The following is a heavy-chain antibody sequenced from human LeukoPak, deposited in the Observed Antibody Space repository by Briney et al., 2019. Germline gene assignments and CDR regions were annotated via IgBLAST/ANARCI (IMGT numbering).Heavy chain of an antibody. CDR1: GLTFSSYA. CDR2: ISGSGGST. Sequence: PGGSLRLSCAASGLTFSSYAMNWVRQAPGKGLEWVSSISGSGGSTDYADSVKGRFTISRDNSKNTLYLQMNSLRAEDTAVYYCARENFAAAVGVAFDYWGQGTLVTVSS. V-gene: IGHV3-23*01. D-gene: IGHD1-26*01. CDR3: ARENFAAAVGVAFDY. J-gene: IGHJ4*02.